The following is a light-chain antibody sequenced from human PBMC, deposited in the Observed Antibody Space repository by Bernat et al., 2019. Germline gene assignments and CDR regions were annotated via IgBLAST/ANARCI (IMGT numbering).Light chain of an antibody. J-gene: IGLJ1*01. V-gene: IGLV1-47*02. CDR1: SSNIVRNH. CDR3: SAWDGSRSGRYV. Sequence: QSVLTQPPSASATPGQRVTISCSGSSSNIVRNHVYWYQQFPGPAPKLLIYNRNQRPSGVPDRFSASKSGTSASLAISGLRSDDEADYYCSAWDGSRSGRYVFGSGTKGT. CDR2: NRN.